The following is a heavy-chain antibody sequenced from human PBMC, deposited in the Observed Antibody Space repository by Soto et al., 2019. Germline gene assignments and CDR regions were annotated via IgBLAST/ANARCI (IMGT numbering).Heavy chain of an antibody. Sequence: QVQLVQSGSEVKKPGSSVKVSCKASGGTFSDFTLSWLRQAPVRGLEWVGGIIPMIGATNNAEKLKGRLTITADKSTGTVYMERNSMRSDDTAVYYCARYWSAGTLYGAFDIWGQGTEVTVSP. CDR3: ARYWSAGTLYGAFDI. J-gene: IGHJ3*02. CDR2: IIPMIGAT. CDR1: GGTFSDFT. D-gene: IGHD2-15*01. V-gene: IGHV1-69*06.